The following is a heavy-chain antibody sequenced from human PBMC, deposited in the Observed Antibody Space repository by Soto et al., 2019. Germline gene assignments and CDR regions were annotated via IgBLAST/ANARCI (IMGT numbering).Heavy chain of an antibody. CDR3: TTERSYYFHSSGFDS. CDR1: GFTFTNAW. V-gene: IGHV3-15*07. D-gene: IGHD3-22*01. Sequence: EVQLVESGGGLVKPGGSLRLSCAASGFTFTNAWMNWVRQVPGKGLEWVGRIKNKIDDGTADYAAPVKGRFTISRDDSENTLYLQMNSLKTEDTAVYYCTTERSYYFHSSGFDSWGQGTLVTVSS. J-gene: IGHJ4*02. CDR2: IKNKIDDGTA.